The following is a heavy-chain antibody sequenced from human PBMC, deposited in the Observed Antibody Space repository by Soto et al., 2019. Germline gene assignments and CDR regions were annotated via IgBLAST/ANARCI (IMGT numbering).Heavy chain of an antibody. CDR2: ISAGGNTI. Sequence: QVQLVESGGGVVQPGTSLRLACAASGFTLSNIGMQWVRQAPGKGLEWVAVISAGGNTIYYADSVKGRFTISRDNSKNTLFLQMNSLRTEDMAVYYCAKESWGERYAAYFDLWGQGTLVPVSA. D-gene: IGHD3-16*01. J-gene: IGHJ4*02. V-gene: IGHV3-30*18. CDR1: GFTLSNIG. CDR3: AKESWGERYAAYFDL.